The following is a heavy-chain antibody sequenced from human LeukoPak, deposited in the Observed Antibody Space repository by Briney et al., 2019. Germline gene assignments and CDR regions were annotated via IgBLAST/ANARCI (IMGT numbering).Heavy chain of an antibody. Sequence: GGSLRLSCAASEFTFSTYSMNWVRQAPGKGLEWVSSISSGSSYIYYADSVKGRFTISRDNAKNSLYLQMNSLRAEDTAVYYCAKGSSSGTVDYWGQRTLVAVSS. CDR2: ISSGSSYI. J-gene: IGHJ4*02. CDR3: AKGSSSGTVDY. CDR1: EFTFSTYS. V-gene: IGHV3-21*01. D-gene: IGHD3-22*01.